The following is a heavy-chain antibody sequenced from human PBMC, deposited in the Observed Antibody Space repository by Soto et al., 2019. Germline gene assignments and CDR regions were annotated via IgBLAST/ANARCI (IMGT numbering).Heavy chain of an antibody. V-gene: IGHV1-8*01. J-gene: IGHJ3*02. Sequence: ASVKVSCKASGYTFTSYDINWVRQATGQGREWMGWMNPNSGSTGYAQKFQGRVTMTRNTSISTAYMELSSLRSEDTAVYYCGSLDYYDSSGYYIDAFDIWGQGTMVTVSS. D-gene: IGHD3-22*01. CDR1: GYTFTSYD. CDR2: MNPNSGST. CDR3: GSLDYYDSSGYYIDAFDI.